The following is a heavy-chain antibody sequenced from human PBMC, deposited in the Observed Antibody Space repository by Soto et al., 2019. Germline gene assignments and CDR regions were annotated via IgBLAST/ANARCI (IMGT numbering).Heavy chain of an antibody. CDR1: GGTFSSYA. V-gene: IGHV1-69*13. CDR2: IIPIFGTA. Sequence: GASVKVSCKASGGTFSSYAISWVRQAPGQGLEWMGGIIPIFGTANYAQKFQGRVTITADESTSTAYMELSSLRSEDTAVYYCARDHGSAAAGTIWFDPWGQGTLVTVSS. CDR3: ARDHGSAAAGTIWFDP. D-gene: IGHD6-13*01. J-gene: IGHJ5*02.